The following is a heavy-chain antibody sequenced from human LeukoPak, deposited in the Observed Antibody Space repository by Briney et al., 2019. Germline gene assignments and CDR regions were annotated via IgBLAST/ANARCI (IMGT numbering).Heavy chain of an antibody. CDR1: GFTFSSYG. V-gene: IGHV3-33*06. CDR3: AKDPSSRGSLIDY. D-gene: IGHD3-10*01. Sequence: GGSLRLSCAASGFTFSSYGMPWVRQAPGKGLEWVAVIWYDGSNKYYADSVKDRFTISRDNSKNTLYLQMNSLRAEDTAVYYCAKDPSSRGSLIDYWGQGTLVTVSS. J-gene: IGHJ4*02. CDR2: IWYDGSNK.